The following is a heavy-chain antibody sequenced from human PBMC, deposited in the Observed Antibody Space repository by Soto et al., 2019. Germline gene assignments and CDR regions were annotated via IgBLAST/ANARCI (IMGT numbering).Heavy chain of an antibody. J-gene: IGHJ4*02. CDR2: VFYTGFT. D-gene: IGHD1-20*01. V-gene: IGHV4-39*01. CDR1: GGPMSGSYYY. CDR3: ASSQKGYNWNYFDH. Sequence: SETLSLTCAVSGGPMSGSYYYWGWLRQSPGRGPEWIGSVFYTGFTSYNPSLESRVSVSVDTSKNQFSLKVSAVTAADTAVYYCASSQKGYNWNYFDHWGQGALVTVSS.